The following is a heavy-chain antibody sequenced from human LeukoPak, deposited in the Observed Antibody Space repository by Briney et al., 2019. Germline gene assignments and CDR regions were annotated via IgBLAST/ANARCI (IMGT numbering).Heavy chain of an antibody. CDR2: IGASGDNT. V-gene: IGHV3-23*01. J-gene: IGHJ4*02. CDR3: ARGEGCGDYPIDY. CDR1: EFTFTAYA. Sequence: GESLRLSCAASEFTFTAYAMSWVRQAPGKGLEWVSTIGASGDNTNYADSVKGRFTISRDNSKNTLDLQMNSLRAEDTALYYCARGEGCGDYPIDYWGQGNLVTVSS. D-gene: IGHD4-17*01.